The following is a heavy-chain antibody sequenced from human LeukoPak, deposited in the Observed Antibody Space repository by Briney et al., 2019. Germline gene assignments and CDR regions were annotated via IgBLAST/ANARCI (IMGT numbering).Heavy chain of an antibody. CDR3: AKDYCSTTSCRFDY. V-gene: IGHV3-21*04. Sequence: GGSLRLSCAASGFTFSTYSMNWVRQAPGKGLEWVSSISCSSSSIYYSDSVKGRFTISRDNSKNTLYLLMNSLRAEDTAVYYCAKDYCSTTSCRFDYWGRGTLVTVSS. CDR2: ISCSSSSI. D-gene: IGHD2-2*01. J-gene: IGHJ4*02. CDR1: GFTFSTYS.